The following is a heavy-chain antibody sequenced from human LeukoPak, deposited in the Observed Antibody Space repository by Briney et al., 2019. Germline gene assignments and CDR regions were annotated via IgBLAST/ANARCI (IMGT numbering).Heavy chain of an antibody. V-gene: IGHV1-46*01. J-gene: IGHJ6*03. CDR2: INPSGGST. CDR1: GYTFTNYN. Sequence: ASVKVSCKASGYTFTNYNMHWVRQAPGQGLEWMGIINPSGGSTNYAQNFQGRVTMTRDTSISTAYMELSRLRSDDTAVYYCARDNYYAYRVYYYYYMDVWGKGTTVTVSS. CDR3: ARDNYYAYRVYYYYYMDV. D-gene: IGHD3-16*01.